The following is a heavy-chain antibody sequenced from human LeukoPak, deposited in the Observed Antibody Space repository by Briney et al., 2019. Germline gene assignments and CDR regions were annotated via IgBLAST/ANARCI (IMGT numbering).Heavy chain of an antibody. Sequence: ASVKVSCKASEYTFTSYDINWVRQATGQGLEWMGWMNPNGGNTGYAQKFQGRVTITRNTSISTAYMELSSLRSEDTAVYYCARGGSYSYYYYMDVWGKGTTVTVSS. CDR1: EYTFTSYD. V-gene: IGHV1-8*03. D-gene: IGHD1-26*01. CDR2: MNPNGGNT. CDR3: ARGGSYSYYYYMDV. J-gene: IGHJ6*03.